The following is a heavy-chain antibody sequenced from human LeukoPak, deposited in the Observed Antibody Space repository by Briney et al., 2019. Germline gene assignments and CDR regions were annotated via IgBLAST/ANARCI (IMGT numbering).Heavy chain of an antibody. CDR2: INHSGST. CDR3: ARKRGYSYGRTYYFDY. Sequence: PSETLSLTCAVYGGSFSGYYWSWIRQPPGKGLEWIGEINHSGSTNYNPSLKSRVTISVDTSKNQFSLKLSSVTAADTAVYYCARKRGYSYGRTYYFDYWGQGTLVTVPS. J-gene: IGHJ4*02. D-gene: IGHD5-18*01. V-gene: IGHV4-34*01. CDR1: GGSFSGYY.